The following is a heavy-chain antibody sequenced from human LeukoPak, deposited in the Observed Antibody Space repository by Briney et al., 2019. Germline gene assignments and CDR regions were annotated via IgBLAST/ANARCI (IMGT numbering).Heavy chain of an antibody. CDR1: GFTFSSYW. CDR3: ASGYSSDYGGNTY. J-gene: IGHJ4*02. Sequence: GGSLRLSCVASGFTFSSYWMHWVRQAPGKGLVWVSRINSDGDTTNYADSVKGRFTISRDNAKNTLYLEMNSLRAEDTAVYYCASGYSSDYGGNTYWGQGTLVTVSS. V-gene: IGHV3-74*01. D-gene: IGHD4-23*01. CDR2: INSDGDTT.